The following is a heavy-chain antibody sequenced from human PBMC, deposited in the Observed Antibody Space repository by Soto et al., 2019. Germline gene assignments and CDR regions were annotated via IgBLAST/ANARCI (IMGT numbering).Heavy chain of an antibody. CDR1: GFAFSTYA. Sequence: XVSLILSVAASGFAFSTYAMTWVRQAAGKGLEWVSVISGSGGSSYYAASVKGRFTISRDNSKNTLFLQMNGLRAEDTAVYYCAKVTKRAAAGRYEYYKYGMDVCGQGTTVTVSS. V-gene: IGHV3-23*01. J-gene: IGHJ6*01. CDR3: AKVTKRAAAGRYEYYKYGMDV. D-gene: IGHD6-13*01. CDR2: ISGSGGSS.